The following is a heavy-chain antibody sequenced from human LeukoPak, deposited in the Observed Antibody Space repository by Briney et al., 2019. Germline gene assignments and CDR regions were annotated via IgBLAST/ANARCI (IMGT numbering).Heavy chain of an antibody. Sequence: LRLSCTASVFTFLTYNMDWVRQAPGTGLEGVSSISSYSDYIDYADSVKGRFTISRDNAKNSLYLEMTSLRADDTAIYYCARKTVMVAAPFDYWGQGTLVTVSS. D-gene: IGHD2-15*01. CDR3: ARKTVMVAAPFDY. J-gene: IGHJ4*02. CDR2: ISSYSDYI. V-gene: IGHV3-21*01. CDR1: VFTFLTYN.